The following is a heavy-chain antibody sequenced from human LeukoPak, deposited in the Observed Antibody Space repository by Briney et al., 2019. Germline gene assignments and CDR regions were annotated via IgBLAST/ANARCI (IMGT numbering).Heavy chain of an antibody. CDR1: GYTFTGYY. CDR3: AREFMTTIRLDY. Sequence: ASVKVSCKASGYTFTGYYIHWVRQAPGQGLEWMGWINPNSGGTKYAQKFQGRVTMTRDRSISTVYMELSSLRSDDTAVYYCAREFMTTIRLDYWGQGTLVTVSS. V-gene: IGHV1-2*02. CDR2: INPNSGGT. J-gene: IGHJ4*02. D-gene: IGHD3-16*01.